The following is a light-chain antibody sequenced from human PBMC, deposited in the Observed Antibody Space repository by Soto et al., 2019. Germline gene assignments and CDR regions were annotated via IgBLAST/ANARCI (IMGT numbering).Light chain of an antibody. J-gene: IGLJ2*01. CDR3: SSYGGSNNLL. CDR1: SNDVGAYNF. V-gene: IGLV2-8*01. Sequence: QSALTQPPSASGSPGQSVTISCTGTSNDVGAYNFISWYQQHPGKAPKLMFYEVNKRPSGVPDRFSGSKSGNTASLTVSGLQAEDEADYYCSSYGGSNNLLFGGGTKLTVL. CDR2: EVN.